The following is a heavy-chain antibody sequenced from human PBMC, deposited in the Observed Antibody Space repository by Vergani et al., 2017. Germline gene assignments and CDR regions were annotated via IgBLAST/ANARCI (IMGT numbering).Heavy chain of an antibody. J-gene: IGHJ5*02. CDR2: ISVGGDT. CDR3: ARDDKVIGGGNNWFDP. Sequence: QVQLQESGPGLVKPSETLSLTCSVSGSSLSAYFWTWIRQPAGKGLEWIGRISVGGDTNHNPSLKSRVIMSVDTSKNQFFLGLSSVTAADTAVYYCARDDKVIGGGNNWFDPWGQGTLVIVSS. V-gene: IGHV4-4*07. CDR1: GSSLSAYF. D-gene: IGHD3-16*01.